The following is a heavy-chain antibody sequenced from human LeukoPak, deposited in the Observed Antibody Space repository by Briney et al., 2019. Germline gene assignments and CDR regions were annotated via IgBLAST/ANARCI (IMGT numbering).Heavy chain of an antibody. CDR3: ARGLGLRGELSLHNWFDP. CDR2: ISGYNGKT. V-gene: IGHV1-18*01. Sequence: ASVKVSCKASGYTLNTYGVTWVRQAAGQGREGMGWISGYNGKTKYAQKLQDRVTMTTDTSTTTAYMELRSLRSDDTAVYYCARGLGLRGELSLHNWFDPWGQGTLVTVSS. D-gene: IGHD3-16*02. J-gene: IGHJ5*02. CDR1: GYTLNTYG.